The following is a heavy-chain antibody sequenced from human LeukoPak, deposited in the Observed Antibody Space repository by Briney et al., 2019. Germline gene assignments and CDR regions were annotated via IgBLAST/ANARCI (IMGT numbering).Heavy chain of an antibody. CDR3: ARDGSDSSAEYFQH. V-gene: IGHV3-21*01. CDR1: GFTFSSYS. Sequence: PGGSLRLSCATSGFTFSSYSMNWVRQAPGKGLKSVSSIRSSSSDIYYADSVKGRFTISRDNAKNSLYMQMNSLRAEDTAVYYCARDGSDSSAEYFQHWGQGTLVTVSS. CDR2: IRSSSSDI. D-gene: IGHD5-12*01. J-gene: IGHJ1*01.